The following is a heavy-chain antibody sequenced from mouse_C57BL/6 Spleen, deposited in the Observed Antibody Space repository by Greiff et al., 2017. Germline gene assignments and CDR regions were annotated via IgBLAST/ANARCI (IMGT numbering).Heavy chain of an antibody. V-gene: IGHV5-4*01. J-gene: IGHJ3*01. CDR3: ASGRGSNYWFAY. Sequence: EVQGVESGGGLVKPGGSLKLSCAASGFTFSSSAMSWVRQTPEKRLEWVATISDGGSYTYYPDNVKGRFTISRDNAKNNLYLQMSHLESEDRAMYYCASGRGSNYWFAYWGQGTLVTVSA. D-gene: IGHD2-5*01. CDR2: ISDGGSYT. CDR1: GFTFSSSA.